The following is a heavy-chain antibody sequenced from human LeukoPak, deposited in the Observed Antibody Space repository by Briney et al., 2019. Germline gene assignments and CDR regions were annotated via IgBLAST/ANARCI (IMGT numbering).Heavy chain of an antibody. CDR3: AKDAVPAAYYYYYMDV. CDR2: ISGSGGST. J-gene: IGHJ6*03. V-gene: IGHV3-23*01. Sequence: GGSLRLSCAASGFTFSSYAMSWVRQAPGKGLEWVSAISGSGGSTYYADSVKGRFTISRDNSKNTLYPQMNSLRAEDTAVYYCAKDAVPAAYYYYYMDVWGKGTTVTVSS. D-gene: IGHD2-2*01. CDR1: GFTFSSYA.